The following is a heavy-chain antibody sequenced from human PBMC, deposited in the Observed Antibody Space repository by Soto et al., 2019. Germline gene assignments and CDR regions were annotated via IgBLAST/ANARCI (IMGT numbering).Heavy chain of an antibody. CDR3: STDLSYYGSGSYSHFDY. J-gene: IGHJ4*02. D-gene: IGHD3-10*01. V-gene: IGHV1-18*01. CDR1: RYTFTSKG. Sequence: VPVKVCSKAPRYTFTSKGSSWPRQAPRQRLEWMGWINAGNGETIYAQKFQGRVTMTEDTSTDTAYMELSSLRSEDTAVYYCSTDLSYYGSGSYSHFDYWGQGTLVTVSS. CDR2: INAGNGET.